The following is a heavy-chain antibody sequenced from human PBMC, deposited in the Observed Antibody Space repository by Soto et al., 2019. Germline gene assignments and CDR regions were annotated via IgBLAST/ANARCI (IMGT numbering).Heavy chain of an antibody. CDR3: ARVGKGGDLERMYYFDY. J-gene: IGHJ4*02. V-gene: IGHV4-4*02. D-gene: IGHD4-17*01. CDR1: SGSISSSNW. CDR2: IYHSGST. Sequence: QVQLQESGPGLVKPSGTLSLTCAVSSGSISSSNWWSWVRQPPGKGLEWIGEIYHSGSTNYNPSLKSRVTISVDKSKNQFSLQLSSVTAADTAVYYCARVGKGGDLERMYYFDYWGQGTLVTVSS.